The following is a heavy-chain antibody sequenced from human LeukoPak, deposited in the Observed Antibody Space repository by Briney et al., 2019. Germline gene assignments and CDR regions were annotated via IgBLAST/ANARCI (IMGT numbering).Heavy chain of an antibody. V-gene: IGHV3-7*04. CDR2: IKPDGGEA. D-gene: IGHD3-22*01. CDR3: ARDHSYYFDTTGYYYDAFDI. CDR1: GFIFSNYW. Sequence: GGSPRLSCAASGFIFSNYWMSWVRQAPGKGLEWVANIKPDGGEAHYVDSVKGRFTISRDNPKNSLYLQMNSLRAEDAAVFYCARDHSYYFDTTGYYYDAFDIWGQGTLFTVSS. J-gene: IGHJ3*02.